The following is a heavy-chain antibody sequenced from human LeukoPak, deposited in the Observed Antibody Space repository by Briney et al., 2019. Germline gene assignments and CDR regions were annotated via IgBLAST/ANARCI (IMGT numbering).Heavy chain of an antibody. CDR2: INPNSGGT. J-gene: IGHJ4*02. D-gene: IGHD2-2*01. CDR3: ARDIPWIVVVPAAMRDY. V-gene: IGHV1-2*02. Sequence: ASVTVSFMSSVYTFTDYYMHWVRQAPGQGREWMGWINPNSGGTNYAQKFQGRVTMTTDTSISTAYMELSRLRSDDTAVYYCARDIPWIVVVPAAMRDYWGQGTLVTVSS. CDR1: VYTFTDYY.